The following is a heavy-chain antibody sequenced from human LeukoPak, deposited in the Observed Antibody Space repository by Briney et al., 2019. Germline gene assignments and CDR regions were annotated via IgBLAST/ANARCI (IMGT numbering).Heavy chain of an antibody. CDR3: VFAAYGDYKYSDY. CDR1: GFTVSSNY. CDR2: IYSGGST. D-gene: IGHD4-17*01. J-gene: IGHJ4*02. V-gene: IGHV3-53*01. Sequence: PGGSLRLSCAASGFTVSSNYMSWVRQAPGKGLEWVSVIYSGGSTYYADSVKGRFTISRDNSKNTLYLQMNSLRAEDTAVYYCVFAAYGDYKYSDYWGQGTLVTVSS.